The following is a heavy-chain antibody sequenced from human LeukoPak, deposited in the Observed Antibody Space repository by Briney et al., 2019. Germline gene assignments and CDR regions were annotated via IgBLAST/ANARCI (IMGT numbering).Heavy chain of an antibody. CDR2: IYNSGST. Sequence: PSETLSLTCTVSGGSISSGTYYWTWIRQPAGKGLEWIGRIYNSGSTSYNPSLKSRVTLSMDTSRNQFALELSSVTAADTAVYYCARGRDDDVWGSYPTCFDFWGQGTLVTVSS. J-gene: IGHJ4*02. D-gene: IGHD3-16*01. CDR3: ARGRDDDVWGSYPTCFDF. CDR1: GGSISSGTYY. V-gene: IGHV4-61*02.